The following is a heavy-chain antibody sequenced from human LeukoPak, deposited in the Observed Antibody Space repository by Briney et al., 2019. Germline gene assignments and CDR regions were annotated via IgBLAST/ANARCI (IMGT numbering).Heavy chain of an antibody. CDR1: GYTFTGYY. CDR2: INANSGGT. D-gene: IGHD5-12*01. V-gene: IGHV1-2*02. CDR3: ARDCGYDSQRMNYFDY. Sequence: GASVKVSCKASGYTFTGYYMHWVRQAPGQGLEWMGWINANSGGTDYAQKFQGRVTMTRDTSLTTAYMELGRLKSDDTAVYYCARDCGYDSQRMNYFDYWGQGTLVTVSS. J-gene: IGHJ4*02.